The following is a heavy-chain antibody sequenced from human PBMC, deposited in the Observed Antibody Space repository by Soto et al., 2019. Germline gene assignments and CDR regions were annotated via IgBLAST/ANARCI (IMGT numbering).Heavy chain of an antibody. V-gene: IGHV4-4*02. D-gene: IGHD6-13*01. CDR2: IYHSGNT. Sequence: SETLSLTCAVSGGSFTSNNWWTWVRQPPGQGLEWIGEIYHSGNTNYNPSLKSRVTISVDTSKNQLFLNLSSVTAADTAMYYCARHHVRGRTIAGAAEFWGQGTLVTVS. CDR3: ARHHVRGRTIAGAAEF. J-gene: IGHJ4*02. CDR1: GGSFTSNNW.